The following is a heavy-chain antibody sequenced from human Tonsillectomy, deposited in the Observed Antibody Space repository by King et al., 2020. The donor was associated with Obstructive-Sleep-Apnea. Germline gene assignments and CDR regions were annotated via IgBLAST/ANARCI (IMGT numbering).Heavy chain of an antibody. CDR3: ARGSGAADVNWFDP. CDR2: INHSGST. Sequence: VQLQQWGAGLLKPSETLSLTCAVYGGSFSDYYWSWIRQPPGKGLEWIGEINHSGSTNYNSSLKSRVTISVDMSKNQFSLKLTSVTAADTAAYYCARGSGAADVNWFDPWGQGALVTVSS. V-gene: IGHV4-34*01. J-gene: IGHJ5*02. CDR1: GGSFSDYY. D-gene: IGHD6-13*01.